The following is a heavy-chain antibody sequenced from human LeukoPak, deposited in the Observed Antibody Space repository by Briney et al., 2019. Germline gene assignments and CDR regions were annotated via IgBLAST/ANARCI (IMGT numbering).Heavy chain of an antibody. CDR2: ISSSGSTI. CDR1: GFTFSDYY. J-gene: IGHJ4*02. V-gene: IGHV3-11*04. CDR3: ARDSRYCSSTSCYIFTSDY. Sequence: PGGSLRLSCAASGFTFSDYYMSWIRQAPGKGPEWVSYISSSGSTIYYADSVKGRFTISRDNAKNSLCLQMNSLRAEDTAVYYCARDSRYCSSTSCYIFTSDYWGQGTLVTVSS. D-gene: IGHD2-2*01.